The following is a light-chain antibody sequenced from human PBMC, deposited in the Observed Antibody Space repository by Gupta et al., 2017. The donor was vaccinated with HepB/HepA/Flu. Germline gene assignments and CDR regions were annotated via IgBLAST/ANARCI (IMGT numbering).Light chain of an antibody. J-gene: IGKJ2*01. Sequence: DIVMTQSPDSLAVSLGERATINCKSSQSVLYSSDNKNYLAWYQQKPGQPPKLLIYWASTRESGVPDRFSGGGSGTEFTLTISSLQAEDVAVYYCQQYYSGPQTFGQGTKLEIK. CDR1: QSVLYSSDNKNY. CDR2: WAS. CDR3: QQYYSGPQT. V-gene: IGKV4-1*01.